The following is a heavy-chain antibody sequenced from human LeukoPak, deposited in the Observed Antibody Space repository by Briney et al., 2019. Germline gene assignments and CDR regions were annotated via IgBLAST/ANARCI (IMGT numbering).Heavy chain of an antibody. Sequence: GGSLRLSCAASGFTFSSYGMHWVRQAPGKGLEWVVFIRYDGSNKYYADSVKGRFTISRDNSKNTLYLQMNSLRAEDTAVYYCADSGYDYSCFDYWGQGTLVTVSS. CDR1: GFTFSSYG. CDR3: ADSGYDYSCFDY. D-gene: IGHD5-12*01. V-gene: IGHV3-30*02. J-gene: IGHJ4*02. CDR2: IRYDGSNK.